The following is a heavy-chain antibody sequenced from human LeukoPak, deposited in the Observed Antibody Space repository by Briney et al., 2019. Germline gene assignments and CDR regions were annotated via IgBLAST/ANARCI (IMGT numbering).Heavy chain of an antibody. J-gene: IGHJ4*02. CDR3: TRHTERNSD. CDR1: RFTLIDST. Sequence: GGCLKLSRAASRFTLIDSTIHSVGQACGRGGEWVGRIKTKPNTYATAYAASVKGRFILSRDDSKHTAYLQMNSLNTDDTAVYYCTRHTERNSDWGQGTLVTVSS. CDR2: IKTKPNTYAT. V-gene: IGHV3-73*01. D-gene: IGHD2/OR15-2a*01.